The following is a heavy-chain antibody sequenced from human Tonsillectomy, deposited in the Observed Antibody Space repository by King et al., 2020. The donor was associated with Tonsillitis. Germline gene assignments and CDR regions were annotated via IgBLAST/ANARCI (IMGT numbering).Heavy chain of an antibody. CDR1: GGSMSSSTSY. Sequence: QLQESGPGAVKPSETLSLTCSVSGGSMSSSTSYWGWIRQPPGRGPEWLGSIYNTGTTDYNPSLKTRVNIFVDTSKNQFSLKLSSVTAADTAVYYCARHLDFWSGYPNWFDPWGQGTLVTVSS. V-gene: IGHV4-39*01. J-gene: IGHJ5*02. CDR3: ARHLDFWSGYPNWFDP. CDR2: IYNTGTT. D-gene: IGHD3-3*01.